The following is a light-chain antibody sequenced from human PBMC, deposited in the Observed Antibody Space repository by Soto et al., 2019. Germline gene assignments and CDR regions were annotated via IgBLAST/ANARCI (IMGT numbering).Light chain of an antibody. CDR2: GAS. CDR3: QQYGSSGT. J-gene: IGKJ1*01. CDR1: QSVRSNY. V-gene: IGKV3-20*01. Sequence: EIVLTQSPGTLSFSPGERATLSCRASQSVRSNYLAWFQQKPGQAPRLLIYGASNRATGIPDRFSGSGSGTDFTLTISRLEPEDFAVYYCQQYGSSGTFGQGTKVDIK.